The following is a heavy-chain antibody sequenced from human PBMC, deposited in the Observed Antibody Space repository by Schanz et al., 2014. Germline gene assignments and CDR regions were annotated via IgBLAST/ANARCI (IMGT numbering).Heavy chain of an antibody. CDR2: IGTSGDT. V-gene: IGHV3-23*01. J-gene: IGHJ3*02. D-gene: IGHD3-10*01. CDR1: GLIFSNYV. CDR3: AKGRFGELRAFDI. Sequence: EVQLLESGGGLVQPGGSLKLSCAASGLIFSNYVMSWVRQAPGKGLEWVSTIGTSGDTNYAESVKGRFTISRDNSKNTLYLQMNSLRAEDTAVYYCAKGRFGELRAFDIWGQGTMGTVSS.